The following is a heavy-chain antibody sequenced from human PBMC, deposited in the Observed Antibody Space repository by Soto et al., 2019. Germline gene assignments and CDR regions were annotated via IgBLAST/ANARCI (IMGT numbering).Heavy chain of an antibody. J-gene: IGHJ4*02. V-gene: IGHV3-64*01. D-gene: IGHD6-19*01. CDR1: GFTFSNYA. CDR3: AKGGRQWLVTSDFNY. Sequence: GGSLRLSCAASGFTFSNYAMHWVRQAPGKGLEYVSTISSNGHSTDYANSVKGRFTISRDNSMNTLYLQMGSLRAEDMAVYYCAKGGRQWLVTSDFNYWGQGALVTVPQ. CDR2: ISSNGHST.